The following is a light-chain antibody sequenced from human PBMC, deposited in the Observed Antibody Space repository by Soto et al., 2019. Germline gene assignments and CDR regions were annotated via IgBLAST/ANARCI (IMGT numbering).Light chain of an antibody. J-gene: IGKJ3*01. CDR3: MQAVQTPRT. CDR1: QSLLHSNGYNY. Sequence: DIVMTQSPLSLPVTPGEPASISCRSSQSLLHSNGYNYLDWYLQKPGQSPQLLIFLGSNRASGVPDRFRGRAAGGDFTLKMSRVEAADVGVYYCMQAVQTPRTFGPGTKVHIK. CDR2: LGS. V-gene: IGKV2-28*01.